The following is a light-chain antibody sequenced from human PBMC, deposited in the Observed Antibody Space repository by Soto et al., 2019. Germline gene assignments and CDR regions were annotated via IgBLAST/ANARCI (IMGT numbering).Light chain of an antibody. CDR1: SSDIGGYFY. V-gene: IGLV2-8*01. CDR3: SSYAGSNNFVV. J-gene: IGLJ2*01. Sequence: QSVLTQPPSAPGSPGQSVTISCTGTSSDIGGYFYVSCYQQHPGKAPKRMVYEVSKRPSGVRDRFSGSKSGNTASLTVSGLQAEDEADYYCSSYAGSNNFVVFGGGTKVTVL. CDR2: EVS.